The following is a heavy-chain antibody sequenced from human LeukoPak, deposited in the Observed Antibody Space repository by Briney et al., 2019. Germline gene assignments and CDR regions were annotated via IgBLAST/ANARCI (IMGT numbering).Heavy chain of an antibody. Sequence: PSETLSLTFAVSGYSISRGYHWDWIRQPPGKGLEWIASIHHSGSTYYNPSLKSRVIMSVDTSKNQFSLKLSSVTAADTAVYYCARINWNPDYWGQGTLVTVSS. J-gene: IGHJ4*02. CDR2: IHHSGST. CDR3: ARINWNPDY. CDR1: GYSISRGYH. V-gene: IGHV4-38-2*01. D-gene: IGHD1-1*01.